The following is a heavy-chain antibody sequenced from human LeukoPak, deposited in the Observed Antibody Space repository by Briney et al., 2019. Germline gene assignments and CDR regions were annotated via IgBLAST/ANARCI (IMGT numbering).Heavy chain of an antibody. CDR1: GFTFSSYW. CDR3: ARHLSGITGYTYGRGIDY. V-gene: IGHV3-7*01. CDR2: IKKDDSKK. J-gene: IGHJ4*02. D-gene: IGHD5-18*01. Sequence: PGGSLRLSCAASGFTFSSYWMSWLPQAPGKGLEWVANIKKDDSKKYYVDSVKGRFTISRDNAKKSLYLQMNSLRAEDTAVYYCARHLSGITGYTYGRGIDYWGQGTPVTVSS.